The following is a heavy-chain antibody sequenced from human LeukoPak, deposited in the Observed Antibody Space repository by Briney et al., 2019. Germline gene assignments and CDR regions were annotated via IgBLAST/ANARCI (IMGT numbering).Heavy chain of an antibody. CDR2: MYQSGNA. J-gene: IGHJ6*03. CDR3: ARRPYDFWSGPNYYYYYMDV. CDR1: GYSISSGYY. D-gene: IGHD3-3*01. Sequence: SETLSLTCTVSGYSISSGYYWGWIRQPPGMGLEWIGSMYQSGNAYYNPSLKSRVTISVDTSKNQFSLKLSSVTAADTAVYYCARRPYDFWSGPNYYYYYMDVWGKGTTVTVSS. V-gene: IGHV4-38-2*02.